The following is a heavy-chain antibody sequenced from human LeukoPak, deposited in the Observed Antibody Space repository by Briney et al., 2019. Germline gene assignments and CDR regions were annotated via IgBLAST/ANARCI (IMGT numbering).Heavy chain of an antibody. CDR2: ISSSSSYI. Sequence: GGSLRLSCAASGFTFSSYSMNWVRQAPGKGLEWVSSISSSSSYIYYADSVKGRFTISRDNAKNSLYLQMNSVRAEDTAVYYCARDGGYSSGWYDYYYYYYMDVWGKGPTVTVSS. CDR3: ARDGGYSSGWYDYYYYYYMDV. J-gene: IGHJ6*03. V-gene: IGHV3-21*01. CDR1: GFTFSSYS. D-gene: IGHD6-19*01.